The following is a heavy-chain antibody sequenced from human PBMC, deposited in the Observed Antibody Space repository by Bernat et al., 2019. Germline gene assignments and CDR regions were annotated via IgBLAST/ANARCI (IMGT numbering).Heavy chain of an antibody. J-gene: IGHJ3*02. D-gene: IGHD3-22*01. V-gene: IGHV1-46*03. CDR3: ARGGMIVVVTITAPDAFDI. CDR1: GYTFTSYY. Sequence: QVQLVQSGAEVKKPGASVKVSCKASGYTFTSYYMHWVRQAPGQGLEWMGIINPSGGSTSYAQKFQGRVTMTRDTSTSTVYMELSSLRSEDTAVYYCARGGMIVVVTITAPDAFDIWGQGTMVTVSS. CDR2: INPSGGST.